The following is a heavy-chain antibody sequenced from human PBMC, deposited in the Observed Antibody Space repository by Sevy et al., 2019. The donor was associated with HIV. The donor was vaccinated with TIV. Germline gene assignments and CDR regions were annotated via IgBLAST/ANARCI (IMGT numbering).Heavy chain of an antibody. Sequence: GGSLRLSCAASRFTFSSFAMNWVRQAPGKGLEWVSAISGNGDYTYYADSVKGRFTISSDNSKNTLYLQMNSLRAEDTAVYYCAKGPSYYDILTGYSADAFDIWGQGTMVTVSS. CDR3: AKGPSYYDILTGYSADAFDI. CDR1: RFTFSSFA. CDR2: ISGNGDYT. D-gene: IGHD3-9*01. V-gene: IGHV3-23*01. J-gene: IGHJ3*02.